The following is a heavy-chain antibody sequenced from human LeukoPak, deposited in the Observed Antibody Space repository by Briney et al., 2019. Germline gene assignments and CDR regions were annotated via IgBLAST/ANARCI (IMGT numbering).Heavy chain of an antibody. CDR3: ATRYSSVWPTLYC. CDR2: IYSGGST. Sequence: GGSLRLSCAASGXTVSSNYMSWVRQAPGKGLEWVSVIYSGGSTDYADSVKGRFTISRDSSENTMYLQMNSLRAQETAVYYCATRYSSVWPTLYCWGQGTLVTVSS. V-gene: IGHV3-53*01. J-gene: IGHJ4*02. D-gene: IGHD6-19*01. CDR1: GXTVSSNY.